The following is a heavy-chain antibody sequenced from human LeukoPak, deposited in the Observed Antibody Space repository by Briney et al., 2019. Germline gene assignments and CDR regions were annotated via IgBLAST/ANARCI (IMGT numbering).Heavy chain of an antibody. CDR1: GGSFSGYY. CDR2: INHSGST. D-gene: IGHD3-22*01. Sequence: SETLSLTCAVYGGSFSGYYWSWIRQPPGKGLEWIGEINHSGSTNYNPSLKSRVTISVDTSKNQFSLKLSSVTAADMAVYYCAKSVVVATTRLGPFDTWGQGTMVTVSS. CDR3: AKSVVVATTRLGPFDT. J-gene: IGHJ3*02. V-gene: IGHV4-34*01.